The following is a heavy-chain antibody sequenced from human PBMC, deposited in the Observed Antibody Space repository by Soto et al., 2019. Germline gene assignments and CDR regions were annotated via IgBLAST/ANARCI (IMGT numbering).Heavy chain of an antibody. V-gene: IGHV1-3*01. CDR2: INAGNGNT. J-gene: IGHJ3*02. CDR3: GRENGDYPFGAFDI. D-gene: IGHD4-17*01. Sequence: ASVKVSCKASGYTFTSYAMHWVRQAPGQRLEWMGWINAGNGNTKYAQKIQGRVTITRDKSASTAYMELSSLRSEDTAVYYCGRENGDYPFGAFDIWGQGTMVTVS. CDR1: GYTFTSYA.